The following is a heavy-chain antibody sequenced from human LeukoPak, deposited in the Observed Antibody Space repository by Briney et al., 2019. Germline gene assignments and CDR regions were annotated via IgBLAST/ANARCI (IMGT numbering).Heavy chain of an antibody. CDR2: IYYSGST. Sequence: SETLSLTCTVSGGSISSYYWNWIRQPPGKGLEWIGYIYYSGSTNYNPSLKSRVTISVDTSKNQFSLKLSSVAAADTAVYYCASVGSSSWYRIDYWGQGTLVTVSS. D-gene: IGHD6-13*01. CDR1: GGSISSYY. CDR3: ASVGSSSWYRIDY. V-gene: IGHV4-59*01. J-gene: IGHJ4*02.